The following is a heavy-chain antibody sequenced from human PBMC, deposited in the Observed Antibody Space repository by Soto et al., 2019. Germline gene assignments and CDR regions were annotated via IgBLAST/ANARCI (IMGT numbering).Heavy chain of an antibody. J-gene: IGHJ5*02. D-gene: IGHD6-19*01. CDR3: ARHHPSGWSGGWFDP. Sequence: PSETLSLTCTVSGGSISSSSYYWGWIRQPPGKGLEWIGSIYYSGSTYYNPSLKSRVTISVGTSKNQFSLKLSSVTAADTAVYYCARHHPSGWSGGWFDPWGQGTLVTVSS. V-gene: IGHV4-39*01. CDR1: GGSISSSSYY. CDR2: IYYSGST.